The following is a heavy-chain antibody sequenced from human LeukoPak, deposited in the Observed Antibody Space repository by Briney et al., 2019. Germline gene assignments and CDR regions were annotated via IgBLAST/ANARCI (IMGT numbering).Heavy chain of an antibody. V-gene: IGHV4-38-2*02. CDR1: GYSISSGYY. D-gene: IGHD6-6*01. CDR3: ARSPRIAARYFDY. J-gene: IGHJ4*02. Sequence: SETLSLTRTVSGYSISSGYYWSWIRQPPGKGLEWIGSIYHSGSTYYNPSLKSRVTISVDTSKNQFSLKLSSVTAADTAVYYCARSPRIAARYFDYWGQGTLVTVSS. CDR2: IYHSGST.